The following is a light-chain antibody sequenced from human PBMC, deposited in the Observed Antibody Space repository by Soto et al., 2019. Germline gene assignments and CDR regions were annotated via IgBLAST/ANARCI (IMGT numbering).Light chain of an antibody. CDR1: QGISNY. V-gene: IGKV1-27*01. J-gene: IGKJ1*01. CDR3: QKYNSAFQT. CDR2: AAS. Sequence: DIQMTQSPSSLSASVGDRVTITCRASQGISNYLAWYQQKPGKVPKLLIYAASTLQSGVPSRFSGSGSWTYFTLTISSLQTEDVATYYCQKYNSAFQTFGQGTKVDIK.